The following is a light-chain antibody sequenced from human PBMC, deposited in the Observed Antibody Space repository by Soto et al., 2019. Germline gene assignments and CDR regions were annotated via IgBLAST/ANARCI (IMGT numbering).Light chain of an antibody. J-gene: IGKJ1*01. Sequence: QWPPSQSKTTGERASIGCRASETIRSLLAWYQLKPGQAPKLLIHEASTRTSGIPARFSGSGSVTEFTLTISSLQSEDFALYYCQHYNGYPDAFGQGTKVDIK. CDR3: QHYNGYPDA. CDR2: EAS. CDR1: ETIRSL. V-gene: IGKV3-15*01.